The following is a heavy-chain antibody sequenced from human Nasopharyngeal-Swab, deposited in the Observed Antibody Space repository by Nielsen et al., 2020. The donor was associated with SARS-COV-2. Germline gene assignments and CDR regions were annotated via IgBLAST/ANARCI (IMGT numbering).Heavy chain of an antibody. CDR2: IDPSDSYT. D-gene: IGHD4-17*01. V-gene: IGHV5-10-1*01. Sequence: GGSLRLSCKGSGYSFTSYWISWVRQMPEKGLEWMGRIDPSDSYTNYSPSFQGHVTISADKSISTAYLQWSSLKASDTAMYYCASSSTTKADINYGDYFGSPQYYYGMDVWGQGTTVTVSS. CDR1: GYSFTSYW. CDR3: ASSSTTKADINYGDYFGSPQYYYGMDV. J-gene: IGHJ6*02.